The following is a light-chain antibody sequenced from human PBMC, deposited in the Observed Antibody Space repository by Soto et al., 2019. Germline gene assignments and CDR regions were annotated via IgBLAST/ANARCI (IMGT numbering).Light chain of an antibody. Sequence: QSVLTQPPSASGTPGQRVTISCSGSNSNIGSNPVNWYQHFPGTAPKLLIYNSDQRPSGVPDRVSGSKSGTSASLAISGLQSEDEDDYYCATWDDSLSGVVFGGGTKLTVL. CDR3: ATWDDSLSGVV. J-gene: IGLJ2*01. V-gene: IGLV1-44*01. CDR2: NSD. CDR1: NSNIGSNP.